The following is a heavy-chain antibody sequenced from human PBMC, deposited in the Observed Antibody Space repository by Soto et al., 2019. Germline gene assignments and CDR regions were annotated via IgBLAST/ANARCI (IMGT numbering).Heavy chain of an antibody. CDR3: ATGGYCSGTRCYNFFDY. J-gene: IGHJ4*02. Sequence: LGESLKISCQGSGYSFTTYWIGWVRQMPGKGLEWMGIIYPGDSDTRYSPSFQGQVTISADKSISTAYLQWSSLKASDTAIYYCATGGYCSGTRCYNFFDYWGKGTLVTVSS. V-gene: IGHV5-51*01. D-gene: IGHD2-2*02. CDR1: GYSFTTYW. CDR2: IYPGDSDT.